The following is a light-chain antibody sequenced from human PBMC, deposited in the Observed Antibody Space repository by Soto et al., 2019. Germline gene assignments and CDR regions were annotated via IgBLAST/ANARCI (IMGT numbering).Light chain of an antibody. V-gene: IGKV3-15*01. CDR1: QSVSSN. CDR2: GAS. J-gene: IGKJ4*01. CDR3: QQYKNWPPLT. Sequence: EIVMTQAPATLSVSPGERATLSCRASQSVSSNLACYQQKPGQAPRLLIYGASTRATGIPARFSGSGSGTEFTLTISSLQSEDFAVYYCQQYKNWPPLTFGGGTKVEIK.